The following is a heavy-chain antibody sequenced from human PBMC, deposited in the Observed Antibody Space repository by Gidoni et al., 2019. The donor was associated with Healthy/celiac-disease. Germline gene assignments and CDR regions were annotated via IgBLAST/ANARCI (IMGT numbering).Heavy chain of an antibody. V-gene: IGHV3-23*01. J-gene: IGHJ3*02. CDR3: AKDRAQITMIVDDAFDI. CDR2: ISGSGGST. CDR1: EFPFSSYA. D-gene: IGHD3-22*01. Sequence: EVQLLESGGGLLQPGGSLSLPCSASEFPFSSYAMSWVRQAPGKGLEWVSAISGSGGSTYYADSVKGRFTISRDNSKNTLYLQMNSLRAEDTAVYYCAKDRAQITMIVDDAFDIWGQGTMVTVSS.